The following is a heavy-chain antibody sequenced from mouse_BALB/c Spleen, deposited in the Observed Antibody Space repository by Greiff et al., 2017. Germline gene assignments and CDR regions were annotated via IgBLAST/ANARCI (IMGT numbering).Heavy chain of an antibody. CDR3: ARHDYGSLYAMDY. V-gene: IGHV5-9-3*01. CDR1: GFTFSSYA. D-gene: IGHD1-1*01. J-gene: IGHJ4*01. Sequence: EVQGVESGGGLVKPGGSLKLSCAASGFTFSSYAMSWVRQTPEKRLEWVATISSGGSYTYYPDSVKGRFTISRDNAKNTLYLQMSSLRSEDTAMYYCARHDYGSLYAMDYWGQGTSVTVSS. CDR2: ISSGGSYT.